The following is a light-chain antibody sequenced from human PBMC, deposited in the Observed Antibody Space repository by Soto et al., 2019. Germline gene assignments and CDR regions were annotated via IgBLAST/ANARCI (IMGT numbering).Light chain of an antibody. Sequence: IQMTQTPSAMSDSAGDRVTITCRTMQGISKYLARFQQKPGKVHKRMIYAASSFQSVVPSMFSGSGSGTEFTLTIGRLQPQDFATYSGLQHTSYPPITFRLGTRLEI. CDR3: LQHTSYPPIT. CDR1: QGISKY. CDR2: AAS. V-gene: IGKV1-17*03. J-gene: IGKJ5*01.